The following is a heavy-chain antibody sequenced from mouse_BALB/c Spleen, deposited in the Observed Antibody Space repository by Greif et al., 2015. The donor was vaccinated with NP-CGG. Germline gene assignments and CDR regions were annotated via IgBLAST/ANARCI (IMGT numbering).Heavy chain of an antibody. V-gene: IGHV1S132*01. CDR3: ARDGLLLRSSDYAMVY. CDR2: IFPGTGTT. CDR1: GYTFTSYW. Sequence: QVQLQQPGAELVKPGASVKLSCKTSGYTFTSYWIQWVKQRPGQGLGWIGEIFPGTGTTYYNEKFKGNATLTIDTSSSTVYLQISGLPSEDSAVYFGARDGLLLRSSDYAMVYCVQGASVTVSS. J-gene: IGHJ4*01. D-gene: IGHD1-1*01.